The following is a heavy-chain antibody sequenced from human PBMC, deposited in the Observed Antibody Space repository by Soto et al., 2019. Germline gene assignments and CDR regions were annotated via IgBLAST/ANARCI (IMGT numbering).Heavy chain of an antibody. CDR3: ASPQQWLGQRGDFDY. D-gene: IGHD6-19*01. Sequence: EVQLVESGGGWVQLGGSLRLSCAASGFTFGSYWLSWVRQAPGKGLEWGANIRQDRSDKYYVDSVKGRFTISRDNSKNSLYLQMNSLRAEDTAIYYCASPQQWLGQRGDFDYWGQGTLVTVSS. CDR1: GFTFGSYW. V-gene: IGHV3-7*05. J-gene: IGHJ4*02. CDR2: IRQDRSDK.